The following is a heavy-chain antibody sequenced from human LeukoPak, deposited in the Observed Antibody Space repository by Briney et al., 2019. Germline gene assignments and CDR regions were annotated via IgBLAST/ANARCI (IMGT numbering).Heavy chain of an antibody. CDR2: INGDGSTS. D-gene: IGHD1-1*01. V-gene: IGHV3-74*01. CDR1: GFTFSSYW. Sequence: GGSLRLSCAASGFTFSSYWMHWVRQAPGKGLVWVSRINGDGSTSNYADSVKGRFTISRDNAKNTLYLQMNSLRAEDTAVYYCARASNRNSINFDYWGQGTLVTVSS. CDR3: ARASNRNSINFDY. J-gene: IGHJ4*02.